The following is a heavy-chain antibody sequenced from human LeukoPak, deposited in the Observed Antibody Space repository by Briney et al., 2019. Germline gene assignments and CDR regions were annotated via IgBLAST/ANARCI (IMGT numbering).Heavy chain of an antibody. CDR1: GFTFSSFG. D-gene: IGHD3-22*01. V-gene: IGHV3-30*18. Sequence: PGGSLRLSCAACGFTFSSFGMNWVRQAPGKGLEWVAVISSDGRAKYYADSVKGRFTISRDNSKKTVYLQMNSLGEDDTAVYYCAKDRDLSDSSTYSVHWGQGTLVTVSS. CDR2: ISSDGRAK. J-gene: IGHJ4*02. CDR3: AKDRDLSDSSTYSVH.